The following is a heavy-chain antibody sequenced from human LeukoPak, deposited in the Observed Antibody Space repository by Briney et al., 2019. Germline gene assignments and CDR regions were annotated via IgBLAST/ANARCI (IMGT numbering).Heavy chain of an antibody. CDR3: AKERQTGDYFTSDY. CDR2: INNRGSST. V-gene: IGHV3-23*01. Sequence: PGGSLRLSCAASGFTFSSYTMSWVRQAPGEGLEWLSAINNRGSSTYYAGSVKDRFTTSRDNSENTLYLQMNSLTVDDTAVYFCAKERQTGDYFTSDYWGQGTLVTVSS. D-gene: IGHD4-17*01. CDR1: GFTFSSYT. J-gene: IGHJ4*02.